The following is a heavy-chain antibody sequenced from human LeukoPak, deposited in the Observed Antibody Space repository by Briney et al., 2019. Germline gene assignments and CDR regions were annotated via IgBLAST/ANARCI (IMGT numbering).Heavy chain of an antibody. CDR3: AKVRVGATYYFDY. D-gene: IGHD1-26*01. Sequence: PGGSLRLSCAASGFTFSSYAMSWVPQAPGKGLEGVSAISGSGGSTYYADSVKGRFTISRDNSKNTLYLQMNSLRAEDTAVYYCAKVRVGATYYFDYWGQGTLVTVSS. CDR1: GFTFSSYA. J-gene: IGHJ4*02. CDR2: ISGSGGST. V-gene: IGHV3-23*01.